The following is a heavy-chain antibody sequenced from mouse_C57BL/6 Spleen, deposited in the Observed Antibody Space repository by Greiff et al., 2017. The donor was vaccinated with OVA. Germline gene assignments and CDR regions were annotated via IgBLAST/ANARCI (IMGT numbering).Heavy chain of an antibody. V-gene: IGHV1-50*01. Sequence: QVQLQQPGAELVKPGASVKLSCKASGYTFTSYWMQWVKQRPGQGLEWIGEIDPSDSYTNYNQKFKGKATLTVDTSSSTAYMQLSSLTSEDSAVYYCARWRPEGYAMDYWGQGTSVTVSS. J-gene: IGHJ4*01. CDR3: ARWRPEGYAMDY. CDR2: IDPSDSYT. CDR1: GYTFTSYW.